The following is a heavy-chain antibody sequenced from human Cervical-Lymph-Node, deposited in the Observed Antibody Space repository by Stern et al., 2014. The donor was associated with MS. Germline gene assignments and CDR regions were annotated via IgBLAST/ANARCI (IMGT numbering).Heavy chain of an antibody. J-gene: IGHJ4*02. CDR2: IYHSGST. CDR3: ARLVVVPAATYYFDY. Sequence: QVQLQESGPGLVKPSETLSLTCTVSGYSISSGYYWGWIRQPPGKGLEGIGSIYHSGSTYYNPSLKSRVTISGETSKNQFSLKPSSVTAADTAVYYCARLVVVPAATYYFDYWGQGTLVTVSS. V-gene: IGHV4-38-2*02. D-gene: IGHD2-2*01. CDR1: GYSISSGYY.